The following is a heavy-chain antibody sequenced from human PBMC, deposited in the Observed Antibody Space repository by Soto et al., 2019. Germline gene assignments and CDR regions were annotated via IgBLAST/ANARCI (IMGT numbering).Heavy chain of an antibody. Sequence: LVKVACRGSGLTFSRSCVQWVRQARAPAREWIGWIVAGRGKTDYEQIFQERATITRDMSTRTADMELSSLSSEDRAVYYCASTLDRGSYDFGGYHSWGQGTLVTVSS. V-gene: IGHV1-58*01. CDR2: IVAGRGKT. D-gene: IGHD3-22*01. CDR1: GLTFSRSC. J-gene: IGHJ5*02. CDR3: ASTLDRGSYDFGGYHS.